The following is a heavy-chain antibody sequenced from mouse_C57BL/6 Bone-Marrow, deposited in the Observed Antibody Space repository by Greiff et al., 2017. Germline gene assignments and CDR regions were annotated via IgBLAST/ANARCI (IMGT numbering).Heavy chain of an antibody. J-gene: IGHJ4*01. D-gene: IGHD1-1*01. CDR2: IYPGSGST. Sequence: VQLQQPGAELVTPGASVKMSCKPSGYTFTSYWITWVKQRPGPGLDLIGDIYPGSGSTNYNEKFKSKATLTVDQSPRTAYMQLSSLTSEDSAVYYCARYIPTVVGTDYAMDYWGQGTSVTVSS. CDR3: ARYIPTVVGTDYAMDY. CDR1: GYTFTSYW. V-gene: IGHV1-55*01.